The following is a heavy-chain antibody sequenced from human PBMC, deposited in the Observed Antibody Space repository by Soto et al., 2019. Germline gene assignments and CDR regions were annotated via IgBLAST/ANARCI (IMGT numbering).Heavy chain of an antibody. CDR3: ARLTSGYSSSWYYGMDG. CDR1: GFTFSSNG. V-gene: IGHV3-30*03. CDR2: ISYEGSNK. Sequence: GGSLRLSCAASGFTFSSNGMHWVRQAPGKGLEWVAVISYEGSNKYYADSVKGRFTISRDNSKNTLYLQMNSLRAEDTAVYYCARLTSGYSSSWYYGMDGWGQGTTVTVSS. J-gene: IGHJ6*02. D-gene: IGHD6-13*01.